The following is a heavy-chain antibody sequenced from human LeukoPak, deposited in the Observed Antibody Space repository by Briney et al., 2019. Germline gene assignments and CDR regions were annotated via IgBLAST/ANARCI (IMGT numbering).Heavy chain of an antibody. Sequence: SETLSLTCTVSGGSISSSSYYWGWIRQPPGKGLEWIGSIYYSGSTYYNPSLKSRVTISVDTSKNQFSLKLSSVTAADTAVYYCASNTGAAFDIWGQGTMVTVSP. CDR1: GGSISSSSYY. CDR3: ASNTGAAFDI. CDR2: IYYSGST. D-gene: IGHD3-10*01. V-gene: IGHV4-39*01. J-gene: IGHJ3*02.